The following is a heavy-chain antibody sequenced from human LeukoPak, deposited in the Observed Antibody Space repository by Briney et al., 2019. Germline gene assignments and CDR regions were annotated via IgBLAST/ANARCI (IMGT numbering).Heavy chain of an antibody. D-gene: IGHD6-6*01. Sequence: PGGSLRLSCAASGFTFSSYGMHWVRQAPGKGLEWVAFIRYDGSNKYYAESVKGRFTISRDNSKNTLYLQMNSLRAEDTAVYYCAKSEARYFDYWGQGTLVTVSS. CDR2: IRYDGSNK. V-gene: IGHV3-30*02. CDR1: GFTFSSYG. J-gene: IGHJ4*02. CDR3: AKSEARYFDY.